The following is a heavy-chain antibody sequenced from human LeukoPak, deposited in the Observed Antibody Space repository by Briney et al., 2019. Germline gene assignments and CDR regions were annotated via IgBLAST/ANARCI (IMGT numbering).Heavy chain of an antibody. CDR3: ARGLGEYFDWSPHYYYYYMDV. D-gene: IGHD3-9*01. V-gene: IGHV3-23*01. CDR2: ISGSGGST. CDR1: GFTFSSYG. J-gene: IGHJ6*03. Sequence: GGTLRLSCAASGFTFSSYGMSWVRQAPGKGLEWVSAISGSGGSTYYADSVKGRFTISRDNAKNSLYLQMNSLRAEDTAVYYCARGLGEYFDWSPHYYYYYMDVWGKGTTVTVSS.